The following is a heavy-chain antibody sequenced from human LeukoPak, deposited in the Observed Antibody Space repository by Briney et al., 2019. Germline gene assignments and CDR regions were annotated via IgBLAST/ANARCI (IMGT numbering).Heavy chain of an antibody. CDR2: IYHSGST. CDR1: GGSISSGGYS. J-gene: IGHJ4*02. D-gene: IGHD5-12*01. CDR3: ARDWRRATPLLLGY. Sequence: TSSQTLSLTCTVSGGSISSGGYSWSWIRQPPGKGLEWIGYIYHSGSTYYNPSLKSRVTISVDRSKNQFSLKLSSVTAADTAVYYCARDWRRATPLLLGYWGQGTLVTVSS. V-gene: IGHV4-30-2*01.